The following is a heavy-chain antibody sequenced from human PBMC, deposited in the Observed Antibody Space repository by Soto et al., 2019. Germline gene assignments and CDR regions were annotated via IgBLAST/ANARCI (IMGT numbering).Heavy chain of an antibody. CDR3: ARGGYSYGYYYYYGMDV. CDR2: MNPNSGNT. D-gene: IGHD5-18*01. Sequence: ASVKVSCKASGYTFTSYDINWVRQATGQGLEWMGWMNPNSGNTGYAQKFRGRVTMTRNTSISTAYMELSSLRSEDTAVYYCARGGYSYGYYYYYGMDVWGQGTTVTVSS. CDR1: GYTFTSYD. J-gene: IGHJ6*02. V-gene: IGHV1-8*01.